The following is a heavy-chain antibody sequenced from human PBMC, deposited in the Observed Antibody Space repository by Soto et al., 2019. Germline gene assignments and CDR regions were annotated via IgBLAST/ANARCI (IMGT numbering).Heavy chain of an antibody. CDR3: ARDYYDSSGYFDY. Sequence: ASVKVSCKASGYTFTRYYMHWVLRSPGQGLEWMGIINPSGGSTSYAQKFQGRVTMTRDTSTSTVYMELSSLRSEDTAVYYCARDYYDSSGYFDYWGQGTLVTSPQ. CDR2: INPSGGST. CDR1: GYTFTRYY. J-gene: IGHJ4*02. D-gene: IGHD3-22*01. V-gene: IGHV1-46*01.